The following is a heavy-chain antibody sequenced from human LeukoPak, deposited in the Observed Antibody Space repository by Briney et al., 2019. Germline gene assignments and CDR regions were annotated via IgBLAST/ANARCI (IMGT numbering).Heavy chain of an antibody. V-gene: IGHV3-23*01. CDR1: GFIFNNYA. Sequence: GSLRLSCAASGFIFNNYAMGWVRQAPGKGLEWVSSISGTGGSTFYADSVKGRFTISRDNSKNTLYLQMNSLRAEDTAVYYCAKDRTVSSGWYGEWFDPWGQGTLVTVSS. D-gene: IGHD6-19*01. CDR2: ISGTGGST. CDR3: AKDRTVSSGWYGEWFDP. J-gene: IGHJ5*02.